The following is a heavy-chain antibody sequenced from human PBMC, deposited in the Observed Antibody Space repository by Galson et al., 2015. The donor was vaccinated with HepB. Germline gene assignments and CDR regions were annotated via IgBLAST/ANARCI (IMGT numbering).Heavy chain of an antibody. CDR1: GYIFTSYG. CDR2: ISGYNGNT. J-gene: IGHJ6*02. Sequence: SVKVSCKASGYIFTSYGISWVRQAPGQGLEWMGWISGYNGNTNYAQKLQARATMTTDTSTSTAYMELRSLRSDDTAVYYCARDYDILTGYPFWGPYGMDVWGQGTTITVSS. D-gene: IGHD3-9*01. V-gene: IGHV1-18*04. CDR3: ARDYDILTGYPFWGPYGMDV.